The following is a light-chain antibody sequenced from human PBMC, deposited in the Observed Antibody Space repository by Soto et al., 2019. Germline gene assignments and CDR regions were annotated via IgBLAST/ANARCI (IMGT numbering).Light chain of an antibody. V-gene: IGLV2-14*01. CDR1: SSDVGGYNY. Sequence: QSVLTQPASVSGSPGQSITISCTGTSSDVGGYNYVSWYQQHPGKAPKLMIYEVSNRPSGVSNRFSGSKSGNTASLTISGLQAEDEADYYCRSYTSSRTPWVFGGGTKLTVL. CDR2: EVS. J-gene: IGLJ3*02. CDR3: RSYTSSRTPWV.